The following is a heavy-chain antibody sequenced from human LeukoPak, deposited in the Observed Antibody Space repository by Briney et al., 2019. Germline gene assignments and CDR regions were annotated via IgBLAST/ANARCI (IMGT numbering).Heavy chain of an antibody. CDR1: GFTFDDYA. CDR3: AKDGGGYYYDSSGSNFDY. D-gene: IGHD3-22*01. J-gene: IGHJ4*02. V-gene: IGHV3-9*01. Sequence: GRSLRLSCAASGFTFDDYAMHWVRQAPGKGLEWVSGISRNSGSIGYADSVKGRFTISRDNAKNSLYLQMNSLRAEDTALYYCAKDGGGYYYDSSGSNFDYWGQGTLVTVSS. CDR2: ISRNSGSI.